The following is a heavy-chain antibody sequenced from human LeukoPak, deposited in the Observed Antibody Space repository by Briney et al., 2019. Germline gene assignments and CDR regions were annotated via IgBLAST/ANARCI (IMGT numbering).Heavy chain of an antibody. V-gene: IGHV5-51*01. J-gene: IGHJ4*02. CDR3: ARLSGRDFDF. Sequence: SPSFQGQVTMSVDKSITTAYLQWSSLKSSDTAMYYCARLSGRDFDFWGQGTLVTVSS. D-gene: IGHD1-26*01.